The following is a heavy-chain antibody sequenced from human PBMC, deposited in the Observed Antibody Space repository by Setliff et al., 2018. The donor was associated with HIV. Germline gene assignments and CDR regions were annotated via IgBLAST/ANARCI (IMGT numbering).Heavy chain of an antibody. CDR3: AKDVRYYYDSSGYYPAFDY. CDR2: IWYDGSNK. J-gene: IGHJ4*02. D-gene: IGHD3-22*01. V-gene: IGHV3-33*06. CDR1: GFTFSSYG. Sequence: PGGSLRLSCAASGFTFSSYGMHWVRQAPGKGLEWVAVIWYDGSNKYYADSVKGRFTVSRDNSKNTLYLQMNSLRAEDTAVYYCAKDVRYYYDSSGYYPAFDYWGQGTLVTVSS.